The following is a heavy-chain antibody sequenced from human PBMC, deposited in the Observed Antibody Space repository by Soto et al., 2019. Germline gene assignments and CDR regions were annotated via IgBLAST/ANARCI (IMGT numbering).Heavy chain of an antibody. J-gene: IGHJ4*02. CDR1: GYDFTTYG. CDR3: ARGRYRDY. CDR2: ISAHNGNT. Sequence: QVHLVQSGAEVKKPGASVKVSCKGSGYDFTTYGITWVRQAPGQGLEWMAWISAHNGNTDYAQKLQGRVTVTRDTSTSTAYMELRSLRSDDTAMYYCARGRYRDYWVQGALVTVSS. D-gene: IGHD1-1*01. V-gene: IGHV1-18*01.